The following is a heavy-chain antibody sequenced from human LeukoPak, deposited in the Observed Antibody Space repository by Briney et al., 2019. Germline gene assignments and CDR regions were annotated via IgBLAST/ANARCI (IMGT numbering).Heavy chain of an antibody. J-gene: IGHJ4*02. CDR2: INHSGST. D-gene: IGHD2-2*01. CDR1: GGSFSGYY. V-gene: IGHV4-34*01. Sequence: SETLSLTCAVYGGSFSGYYWSWIRQPPGKGLEWIGEINHSGSTNYNPTLKSRVTISVDTSKNQFSLKLSSVTAADTAVYYCARHPRGGTSCYCLDYWGQGTLVTVSS. CDR3: ARHPRGGTSCYCLDY.